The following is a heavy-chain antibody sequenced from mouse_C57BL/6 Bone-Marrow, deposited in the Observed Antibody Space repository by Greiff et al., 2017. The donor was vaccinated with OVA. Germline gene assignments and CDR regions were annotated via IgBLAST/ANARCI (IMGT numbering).Heavy chain of an antibody. Sequence: QVQLQQPGAELVMPGASVKLSCKASGYPFTSYWMHWVKQRPGQGLEWIGEIDPSDSYTNYNQQFKGKSTLTVDKSSSTAYMQLRSLTSEDSAVYYCARRGIYYGYAWFAYWGQGNLVTVSA. J-gene: IGHJ3*01. CDR1: GYPFTSYW. CDR2: IDPSDSYT. D-gene: IGHD2-2*01. CDR3: ARRGIYYGYAWFAY. V-gene: IGHV1-69*01.